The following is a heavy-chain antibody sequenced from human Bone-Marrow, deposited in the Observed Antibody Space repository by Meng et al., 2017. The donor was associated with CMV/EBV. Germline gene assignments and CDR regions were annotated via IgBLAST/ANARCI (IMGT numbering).Heavy chain of an antibody. CDR2: MNPNNGNT. CDR3: AREEGGNILLVPASN. CDR1: GYTFTSYD. D-gene: IGHD2-2*01. V-gene: IGHV1-8*01. Sequence: ASVKVSCKASGYTFTSYDINWVRQATGQGLEWMGWMNPNNGNTGYAQKFQGRVTMTRNTSISTAYMELSSLRSEDTAVYYCAREEGGNILLVPASNWGQGTLVTVSS. J-gene: IGHJ4*02.